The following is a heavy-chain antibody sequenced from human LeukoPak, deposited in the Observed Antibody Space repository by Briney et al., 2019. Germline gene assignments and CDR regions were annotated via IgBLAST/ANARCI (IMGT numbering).Heavy chain of an antibody. CDR3: ATDLRITMMVVVIPLWAFDI. J-gene: IGHJ3*02. CDR1: GFTFSSYA. V-gene: IGHV3-23*01. Sequence: GGSLRLSCAASGFTFSSYAMSWVRQAPGKGLEWVSAIRGSGGSTYYADSVKGRFTISRDNSKNTLYLQMNSLRAEDTAVYYCATDLRITMMVVVIPLWAFDIWGQGTMVTVSS. D-gene: IGHD3-22*01. CDR2: IRGSGGST.